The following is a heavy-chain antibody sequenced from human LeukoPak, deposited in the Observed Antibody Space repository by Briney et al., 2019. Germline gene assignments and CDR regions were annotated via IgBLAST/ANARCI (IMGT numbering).Heavy chain of an antibody. J-gene: IGHJ5*02. CDR3: ERDSYYYDSSGYYRNWFDP. D-gene: IGHD3-22*01. CDR2: MNPNSGNT. Sequence: ASVKVSCKASGYTFTSYDINWVRQATGQGLEWMGWMNPNSGNTGYAQKFQGRVTMTRNTFIRTAYMELSSLRSEDTAVYYGERDSYYYDSSGYYRNWFDPWGQGTLVTVSS. V-gene: IGHV1-8*01. CDR1: GYTFTSYD.